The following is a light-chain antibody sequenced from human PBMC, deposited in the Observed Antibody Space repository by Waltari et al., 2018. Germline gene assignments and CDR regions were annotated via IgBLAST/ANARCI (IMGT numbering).Light chain of an antibody. Sequence: ALPPTQSPSSLSPSVADPVTLTCRTSQVISSALTWYQQKPGEGLKLLIYDASSLQSGVPSRFSGSGSGTDFTLTISSLQPEDFATYYCQQFNNFPFTFGPGTKVDI. V-gene: IGKV1D-13*01. CDR1: QVISSA. J-gene: IGKJ3*01. CDR2: DAS. CDR3: QQFNNFPFT.